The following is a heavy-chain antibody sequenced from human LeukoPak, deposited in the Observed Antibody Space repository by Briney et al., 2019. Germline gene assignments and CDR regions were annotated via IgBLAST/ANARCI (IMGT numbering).Heavy chain of an antibody. CDR2: INHSGST. J-gene: IGHJ5*02. Sequence: SETLSLTCAVYGGSFSGYYWSWIRQPPGKGLEWIGEINHSGSTNYNPSLKSRVTISVDTSKNQFSLKLSSVTAADTAVYYCARGPAGKLWLRRFDPWGQGTLVTVSS. D-gene: IGHD3-10*01. CDR1: GGSFSGYY. CDR3: ARGPAGKLWLRRFDP. V-gene: IGHV4-34*01.